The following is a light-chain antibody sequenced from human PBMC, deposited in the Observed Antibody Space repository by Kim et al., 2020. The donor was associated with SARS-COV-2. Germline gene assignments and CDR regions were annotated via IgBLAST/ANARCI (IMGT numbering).Light chain of an antibody. J-gene: IGLJ3*02. CDR3: QAWDSSTTV. CDR1: NLGDKY. V-gene: IGLV3-1*01. CDR2: QDT. Sequence: SYELTQPPSVSVSPGQTASITCSGDNLGDKYVCWYQQKPGQSPVLVIFQDTKRPSGIPERFSGSNSGTTATLTISGTQPTDEAYYYCQAWDSSTTVVGGG.